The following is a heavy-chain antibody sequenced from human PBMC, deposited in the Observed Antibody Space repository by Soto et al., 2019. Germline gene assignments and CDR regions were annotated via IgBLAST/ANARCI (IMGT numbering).Heavy chain of an antibody. CDR3: ARGGHVVVVTAALDY. CDR2: VNPSGGHT. V-gene: IGHV1-46*01. Sequence: VQLMQSGAEVKKPGASVKVSCKASEDTFTDYCIHWVRQTAGQGLEWMGTVNPSGGHTTYAQHFLGRVTMTRDTSTSTLYMELTSLTSDDTAIYYCARGGHVVVVTAALDYWGQGTLVTVSS. D-gene: IGHD2-21*02. J-gene: IGHJ4*02. CDR1: EDTFTDYC.